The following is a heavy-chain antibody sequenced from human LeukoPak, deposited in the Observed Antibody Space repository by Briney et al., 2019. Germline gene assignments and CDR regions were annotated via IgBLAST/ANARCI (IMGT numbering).Heavy chain of an antibody. D-gene: IGHD3-3*01. V-gene: IGHV1-2*04. CDR1: GYTFTGYY. CDR2: INLNSGGT. Sequence: ASVKVSCKASGYTFTGYYMHWVRQAPGQGLEWMGWINLNSGGTNYAQKFQGWVTMTRDTSISTAYMELSRLRSDDTAVYYCARVGFSPRGFAFDIWGQGTMVTVSS. J-gene: IGHJ3*02. CDR3: ARVGFSPRGFAFDI.